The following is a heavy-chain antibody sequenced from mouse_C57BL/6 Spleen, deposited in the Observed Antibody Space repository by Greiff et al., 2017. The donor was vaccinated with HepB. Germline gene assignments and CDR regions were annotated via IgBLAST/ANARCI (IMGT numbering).Heavy chain of an antibody. CDR1: GYSITSGYY. D-gene: IGHD2-4*01. J-gene: IGHJ3*01. Sequence: EVKLMESGPGLVKPSQSLSLTCSVTGYSITSGYYWNWIRQFPGNKLEWMGYISYDGSNNYNPSLKNRISITRDTSKNQFFLKLNSVTTEDTATYYCARERDYGPFAYWGQGTLVTVSA. CDR3: ARERDYGPFAY. V-gene: IGHV3-6*01. CDR2: ISYDGSN.